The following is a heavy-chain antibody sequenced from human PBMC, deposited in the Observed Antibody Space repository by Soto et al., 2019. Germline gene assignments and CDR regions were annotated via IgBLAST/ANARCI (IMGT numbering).Heavy chain of an antibody. CDR3: ARNLVVLERGYYYYGMDV. CDR2: IIPIFGTA. D-gene: IGHD2-15*01. CDR1: GGTFSSYA. V-gene: IGHV1-69*13. J-gene: IGHJ6*02. Sequence: GASVKVSCKASGGTFSSYAISWVRQAPGQGLEWMGGIIPIFGTANYAQKFQGRVTITADESTSTAYMELSSLRSEDTAVYYCARNLVVLERGYYYYGMDVWGQGTTVTVS.